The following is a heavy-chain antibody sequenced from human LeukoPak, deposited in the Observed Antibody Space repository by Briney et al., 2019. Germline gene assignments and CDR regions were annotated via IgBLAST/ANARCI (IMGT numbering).Heavy chain of an antibody. CDR2: ISSNGGST. J-gene: IGHJ4*02. D-gene: IGHD3-3*01. CDR3: ARVTQDYDFWSGYYNY. Sequence: GGSLRLSCAASGFTFSSYAMHWVRQAPGKGLEYVSAISSNGGSTYYANSVKGRFTISRDNSKNTLYLQMGGLRAEDMAVYYCARVTQDYDFWSGYYNYWGQGTLVTVSS. V-gene: IGHV3-64*01. CDR1: GFTFSSYA.